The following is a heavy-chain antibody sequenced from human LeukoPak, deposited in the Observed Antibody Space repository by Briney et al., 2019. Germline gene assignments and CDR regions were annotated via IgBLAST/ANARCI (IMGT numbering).Heavy chain of an antibody. V-gene: IGHV2-70*11. D-gene: IGHD4-4*01. CDR1: GGSFSGYY. CDR2: IDWDDDK. Sequence: TLSLTCAVYGGSFSGYYWSWIRQPPGKALEWLARIDWDDDKYYSTSLKTRLTISKDTSKNQVVLTMTNMDPVDTATYYCARIRDGSIDYWGQGTLVTVSS. J-gene: IGHJ4*02. CDR3: ARIRDGSIDY.